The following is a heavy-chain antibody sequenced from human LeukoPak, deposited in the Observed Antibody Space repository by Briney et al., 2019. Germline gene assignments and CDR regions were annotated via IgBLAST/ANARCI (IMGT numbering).Heavy chain of an antibody. CDR3: ARQHRTTMIVVVINFIDY. CDR1: GGSISSSSYY. CDR2: IYYSGST. Sequence: PSETLSLTCTVSGGSISSSSYYWGWLRQPPGKGLEWIGSIYYSGSTYYNPSLKSRVTISVDTSKNQFSLKLSSVTAADTAVYYCARQHRTTMIVVVINFIDYWGQGTLVTVSS. D-gene: IGHD3-22*01. V-gene: IGHV4-39*01. J-gene: IGHJ4*02.